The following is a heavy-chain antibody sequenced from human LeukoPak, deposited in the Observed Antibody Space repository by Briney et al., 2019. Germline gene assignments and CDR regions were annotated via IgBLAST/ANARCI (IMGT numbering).Heavy chain of an antibody. CDR3: ATFFDFWFGP. J-gene: IGHJ5*02. CDR1: GVSVSSGSYF. Sequence: SETLSLTCTVSGVSVSSGSYFWSWIRQPPGEGPQWIGYIYHDGSTIYSPSLRSRVSISVDTSKNQFSLKLSSVTTADTAVYFCATFFDFWFGPWGQGTQVTVSS. CDR2: IYHDGST. D-gene: IGHD5/OR15-5a*01. V-gene: IGHV4-61*01.